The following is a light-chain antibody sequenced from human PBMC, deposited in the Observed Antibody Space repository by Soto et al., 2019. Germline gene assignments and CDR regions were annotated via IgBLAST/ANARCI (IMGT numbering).Light chain of an antibody. V-gene: IGKV3-20*01. Sequence: IVLTQSPGPLSLSPGERATLSCRASQSVSSTYMALYQQRAGQAPRLLIYGASSSATGIPDRFSGSGSGTDFTLTISRLEPEDVAVYFCQQYGRSPPFTFGQGTKVEIK. CDR3: QQYGRSPPFT. J-gene: IGKJ1*01. CDR2: GAS. CDR1: QSVSSTY.